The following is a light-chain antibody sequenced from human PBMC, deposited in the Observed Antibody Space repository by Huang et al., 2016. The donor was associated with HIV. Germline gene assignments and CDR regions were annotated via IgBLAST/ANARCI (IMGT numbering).Light chain of an antibody. V-gene: IGKV3-15*01. Sequence: EVVMTQSPATLSVSPGERATLSCRASQSVRSKLAWYQQKPGQAPRLLIYGASTRATDTPGRFSGSGSGTEFTLTISSLESEDFAVYYCQQYNNWPPYTFGQGTKLDIK. CDR3: QQYNNWPPYT. CDR2: GAS. J-gene: IGKJ2*01. CDR1: QSVRSK.